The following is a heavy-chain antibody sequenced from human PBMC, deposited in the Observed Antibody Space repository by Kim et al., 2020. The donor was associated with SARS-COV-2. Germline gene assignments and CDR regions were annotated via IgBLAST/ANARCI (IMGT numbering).Heavy chain of an antibody. CDR3: TTHFLWETTRGH. CDR2: IKTKTEGGTT. D-gene: IGHD2-8*02. CDR1: GFIFSNAW. V-gene: IGHV3-15*01. Sequence: GGSLRLSCAASGFIFSNAWMSWVRQAPGKGLEWIGRIKTKTEGGTTDYAARVKGRFTISRDDSKNTLFLQMNSLKTEDTAVYSCTTHFLWETTRGHWGQGTLVIVSS. J-gene: IGHJ4*02.